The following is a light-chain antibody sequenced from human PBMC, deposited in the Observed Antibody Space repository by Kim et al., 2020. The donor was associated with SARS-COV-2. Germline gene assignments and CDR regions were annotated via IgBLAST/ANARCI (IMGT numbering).Light chain of an antibody. V-gene: IGKV3-20*01. Sequence: EIVLTQSPGTLSLSPGERATLSCRASQSVSNNYLAWYQQKPGQPPRLLIYGASSWATGIPVRFSGSGSGTDFTLTNSRLEPEDFAVYYCQQYGTSPLTFGQGTKVDIK. CDR1: QSVSNNY. CDR2: GAS. CDR3: QQYGTSPLT. J-gene: IGKJ1*01.